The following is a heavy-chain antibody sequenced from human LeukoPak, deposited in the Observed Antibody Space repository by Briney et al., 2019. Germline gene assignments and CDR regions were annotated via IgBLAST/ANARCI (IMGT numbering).Heavy chain of an antibody. Sequence: KPSETLSLTCAVYGGSFSGYYWSWIRQPPGKGLEWIGEINHSGSTNYNPSLKSRVTIPVDTSKNQFSLKLSSVTAADTAVYYCARGRREMATIIYWGQGTLVTVSS. V-gene: IGHV4-34*01. CDR2: INHSGST. J-gene: IGHJ4*02. D-gene: IGHD5-24*01. CDR1: GGSFSGYY. CDR3: ARGRREMATIIY.